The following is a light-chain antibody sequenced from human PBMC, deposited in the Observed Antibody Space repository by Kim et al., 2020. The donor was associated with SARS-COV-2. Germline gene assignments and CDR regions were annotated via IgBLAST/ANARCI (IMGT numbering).Light chain of an antibody. J-gene: IGKJ1*01. CDR3: QQYFDTPWT. CDR1: QSLLSTSTNKNF. V-gene: IGKV4-1*01. Sequence: ATINCKSDQSLLSTSTNKNFLAWYQQKPGQPPKLLIYWASTRESGVPDRFRGSESGTDFTLTISSLQAEDVAVYYCQQYFDTPWTFGQGTKVDIK. CDR2: WAS.